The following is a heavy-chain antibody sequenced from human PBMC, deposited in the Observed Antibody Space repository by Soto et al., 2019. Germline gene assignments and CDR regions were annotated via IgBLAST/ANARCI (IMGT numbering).Heavy chain of an antibody. D-gene: IGHD1-26*01. CDR2: IYYSGST. Sequence: SETLSLTCTVSGGSISSGEYYWRWIRQPPGKGLEWIGYIYYSGSTYYNPSLKSRVTISVDTSKNQFSLKLSSVTAADTAVYYCATQEVGGSYVYTFDPWGQGTLVTVSS. V-gene: IGHV4-30-4*01. CDR1: GGSISSGEYY. J-gene: IGHJ5*02. CDR3: ATQEVGGSYVYTFDP.